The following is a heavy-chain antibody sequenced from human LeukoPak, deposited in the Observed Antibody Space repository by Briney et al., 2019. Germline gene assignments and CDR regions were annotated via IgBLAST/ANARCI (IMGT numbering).Heavy chain of an antibody. Sequence: PGGSLRLSCTASGFTFGDYTMNWVRQAPGKGLEWVGCIRSKAYGGTTEYAASVKGRFTISRDDSKTIAYLQMNSLKTEDTALYYCTRDRSGYYHNWFDPWGQGTLVTVSS. CDR1: GFTFGDYT. D-gene: IGHD3-22*01. CDR3: TRDRSGYYHNWFDP. J-gene: IGHJ5*02. CDR2: IRSKAYGGTT. V-gene: IGHV3-49*04.